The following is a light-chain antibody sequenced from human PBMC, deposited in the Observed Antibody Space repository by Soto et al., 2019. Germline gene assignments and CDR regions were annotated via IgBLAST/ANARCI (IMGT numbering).Light chain of an antibody. CDR1: QSLDSSDGNTY. CDR2: QVS. J-gene: IGKJ2*01. Sequence: DVVLTQSPLSLPVTLGQPASISCRSSQSLDSSDGNTYLSWFQQRPGQSPRLLIYQVSNRDSGVPDRFSGSGSGTDFTLKVSRVEAEDVGVYYCMQGTHWPLTFGQGTKLEIK. V-gene: IGKV2-30*01. CDR3: MQGTHWPLT.